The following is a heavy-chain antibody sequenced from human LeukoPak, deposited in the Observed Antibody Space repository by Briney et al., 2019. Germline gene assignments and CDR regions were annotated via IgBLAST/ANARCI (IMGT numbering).Heavy chain of an antibody. Sequence: SETLSLTCTVSGGSIGSYYWSWIRQPPGKGLEWIGYIYYSGSTNYNPSLKSRVTISLDTSKIQFALNLSSVTAADTAVYYCARSVAVAGMDFYYYGMDVWGQGTTVTVSS. J-gene: IGHJ6*02. D-gene: IGHD6-19*01. V-gene: IGHV4-59*08. CDR3: ARSVAVAGMDFYYYGMDV. CDR1: GGSIGSYY. CDR2: IYYSGST.